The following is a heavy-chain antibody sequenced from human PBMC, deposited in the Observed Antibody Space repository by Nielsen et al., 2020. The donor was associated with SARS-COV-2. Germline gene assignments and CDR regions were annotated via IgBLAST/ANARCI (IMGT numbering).Heavy chain of an antibody. CDR2: TSASGAST. Sequence: GESLKISCAASGFIFNIYAMAWVRRAPGRGLEWVSGTSASGASTYYADSVKGRFSISRDNSRNTLYLQMNSLRVEDTAIYFCAKDDVVRGDAYDIWGQGTVVTVSS. V-gene: IGHV3-23*01. J-gene: IGHJ3*02. CDR3: AKDDVVRGDAYDI. CDR1: GFIFNIYA. D-gene: IGHD3-10*01.